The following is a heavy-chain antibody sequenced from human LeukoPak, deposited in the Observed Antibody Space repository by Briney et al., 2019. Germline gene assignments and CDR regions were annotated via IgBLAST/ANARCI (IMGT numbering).Heavy chain of an antibody. D-gene: IGHD3-10*01. CDR3: ARVSKPGWFDYYYMDV. J-gene: IGHJ6*03. CDR2: ISSSSSYI. V-gene: IGHV3-21*01. Sequence: GGSLRLSCAASGFTFSSYSMNWVRQAPGEGLEWVSSISSSSSYIYYADSVKGRFTVSRGNSKNTLYLQMDNLRFEDTAVYYCARVSKPGWFDYYYMDVWGKGTTVIVSS. CDR1: GFTFSSYS.